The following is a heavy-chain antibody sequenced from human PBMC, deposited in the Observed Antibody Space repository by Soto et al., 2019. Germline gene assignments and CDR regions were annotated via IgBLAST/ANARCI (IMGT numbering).Heavy chain of an antibody. CDR3: AKDLGYCSSTSCLIAY. Sequence: GGSLRLSCAASGFTFSSYAMSWVRQAPGKGLEWVSAISGSGGSTYYADSVKGRFTISRDNSKNTLYLQMNSLRAEDTAVYYCAKDLGYCSSTSCLIAYWGQGTLVTVSS. D-gene: IGHD2-2*01. J-gene: IGHJ4*02. CDR2: ISGSGGST. CDR1: GFTFSSYA. V-gene: IGHV3-23*01.